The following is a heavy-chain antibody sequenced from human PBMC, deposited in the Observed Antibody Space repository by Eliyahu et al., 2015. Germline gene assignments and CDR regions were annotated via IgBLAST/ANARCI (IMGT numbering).Heavy chain of an antibody. J-gene: IGHJ6*02. D-gene: IGHD3-3*01. CDR3: ARIRFLENRNYYYYYGMDV. Sequence: QVTLKESGPVLVKPTETLTLTCTVSGFSLSNARMXVSWIRQPPGKALEWLAHIFSNDEKSYSTSLKSRLTISKDTSKSQVVLTMTNMDPVDTATYYCARIRFLENRNYYYYYGMDVWGQGTTVTVSS. V-gene: IGHV2-26*01. CDR1: GFSLSNARMX. CDR2: IFSNDEK.